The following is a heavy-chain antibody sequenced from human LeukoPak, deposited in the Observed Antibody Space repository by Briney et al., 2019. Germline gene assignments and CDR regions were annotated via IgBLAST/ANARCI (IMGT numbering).Heavy chain of an antibody. V-gene: IGHV4-59*12. CDR3: ARDYYDSSGYYGRGGYYYMDV. CDR1: GGSISSYY. CDR2: IYYSGST. D-gene: IGHD3-22*01. Sequence: SETLSLTCAVSGGSISSYYWSWIRQPPGKGLEWIGYIYYSGSTNYNPSLKSRVTISVDKSQNQFSLKLSSVTAADTAVYYCARDYYDSSGYYGRGGYYYMDVWGKGTTVTVSS. J-gene: IGHJ6*03.